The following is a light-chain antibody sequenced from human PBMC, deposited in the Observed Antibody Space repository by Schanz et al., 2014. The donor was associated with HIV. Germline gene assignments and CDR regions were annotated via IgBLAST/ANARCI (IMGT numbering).Light chain of an antibody. Sequence: QSALTQPASVSGSLGQSITISCTGTSGDVGRYDYVSWYQQHPGQAPKLLIYDVTYRPSGISNRFSGSKSGYTASLTISGLQAEDEADYYCSSYTSSSTLEFGGGTKLTVL. CDR1: SGDVGRYDY. CDR3: SSYTSSSTLE. V-gene: IGLV2-14*03. J-gene: IGLJ3*02. CDR2: DVT.